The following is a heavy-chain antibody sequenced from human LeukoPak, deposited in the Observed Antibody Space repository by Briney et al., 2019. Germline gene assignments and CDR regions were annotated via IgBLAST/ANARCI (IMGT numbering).Heavy chain of an antibody. D-gene: IGHD3-10*01. V-gene: IGHV7-4-1*02. J-gene: IGHJ6*03. CDR2: INTNTGNP. CDR3: ATVGGVYYYYMDV. Sequence: ASVKVSCKASGYTFISYSMNWVRQAPGQGLEWMGWINTNTGNPTYAQGFTGRFVFSLDTSVSTAYLQISSLKAEDTAVYYCATVGGVYYYYMDVWGKGTTVTVSS. CDR1: GYTFISYS.